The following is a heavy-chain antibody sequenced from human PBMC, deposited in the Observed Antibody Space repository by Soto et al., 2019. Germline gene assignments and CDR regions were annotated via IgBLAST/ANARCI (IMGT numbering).Heavy chain of an antibody. CDR2: INHSGST. J-gene: IGHJ3*02. V-gene: IGHV4-34*01. CDR3: ARFDLNDAFDI. Sequence: PSETRSLTCAVYGGSFSGYYWSWIRQPPGKGLEWIGEINHSGSTNYNPSLKSRVTISVDTSKNQFSLKLSSVTAADTAVYYCARFDLNDAFDIWGQGTMVTVSS. D-gene: IGHD3-9*01. CDR1: GGSFSGYY.